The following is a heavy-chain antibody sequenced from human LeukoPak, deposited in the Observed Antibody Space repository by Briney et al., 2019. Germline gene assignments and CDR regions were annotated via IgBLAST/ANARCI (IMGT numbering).Heavy chain of an antibody. V-gene: IGHV4-59*08. CDR3: ARGRTMVRGVIITYWFDP. Sequence: SETLSLTCTVSGDSISNYYWSWIRQPPGKGLEWIGYIYYTGSTNYNPSLKSRVTISVDTSKNQFSLKLSSVTAADTAVYYCARGRTMVRGVIITYWFDPWGQGTLVTVSS. CDR2: IYYTGST. D-gene: IGHD3-10*01. J-gene: IGHJ5*02. CDR1: GDSISNYY.